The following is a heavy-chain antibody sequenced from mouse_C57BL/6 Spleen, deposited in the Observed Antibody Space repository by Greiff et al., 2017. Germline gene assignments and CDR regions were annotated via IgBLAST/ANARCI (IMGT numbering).Heavy chain of an antibody. D-gene: IGHD1-1*01. V-gene: IGHV1-7*01. CDR3: APVYGGSYGYFDV. J-gene: IGHJ1*03. CDR2: INPSSGYT. Sequence: QVQLQQSGAELAKPGASVKLSCKASGYTFTSYWMHWVKQRPGQGLEWIGYINPSSGYTKYNQKFKDKATLTADKSSSTAYMQLSSLTYEDSAVYYCAPVYGGSYGYFDVWGTGTTVTVSS. CDR1: GYTFTSYW.